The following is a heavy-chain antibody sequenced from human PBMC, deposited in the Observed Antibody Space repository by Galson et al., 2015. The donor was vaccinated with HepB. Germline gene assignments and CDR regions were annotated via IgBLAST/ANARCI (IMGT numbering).Heavy chain of an antibody. CDR3: ARAYGSGSSHRGMDV. Sequence: SLRLSCAASGFTFSSYDMHWVRQATGKGLEWVSAIGTAGDPYYPGSVKGRFTISRENAKNSLYLRMNSLRAGDTAVYYCARAYGSGSSHRGMDVWGQGTTVTVSS. CDR1: GFTFSSYD. D-gene: IGHD3-10*01. CDR2: IGTAGDP. J-gene: IGHJ6*02. V-gene: IGHV3-13*05.